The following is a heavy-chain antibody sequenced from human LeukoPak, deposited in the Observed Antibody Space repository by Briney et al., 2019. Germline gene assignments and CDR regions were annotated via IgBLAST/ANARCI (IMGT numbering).Heavy chain of an antibody. CDR3: ASPLGITMVRGATNDY. Sequence: GGSLRLSCAASGFTFSDYYMSWIRQAPGKGLEWVSYISSSGSTIYYADSVKGRFTISRDNAKNSLYLQMNSLRAEDTAVCYCASPLGITMVRGATNDYWGQGTLVTVSS. CDR2: ISSSGSTI. J-gene: IGHJ4*02. CDR1: GFTFSDYY. D-gene: IGHD3-10*01. V-gene: IGHV3-11*01.